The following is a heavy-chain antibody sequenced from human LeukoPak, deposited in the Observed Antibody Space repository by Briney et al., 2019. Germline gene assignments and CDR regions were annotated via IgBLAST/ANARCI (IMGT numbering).Heavy chain of an antibody. Sequence: PSETLSLTCAVYGGSFSGYYWSWIRQPPGKGLEWIGEINHSGSTNYNPSLKSRVTISVDTSKNQFSLKLSSVTAADTAVYYCARGKLRGPYFDYWGQGTLVTVSS. CDR3: ARGKLRGPYFDY. J-gene: IGHJ4*02. CDR2: INHSGST. V-gene: IGHV4-34*01. D-gene: IGHD4-17*01. CDR1: GGSFSGYY.